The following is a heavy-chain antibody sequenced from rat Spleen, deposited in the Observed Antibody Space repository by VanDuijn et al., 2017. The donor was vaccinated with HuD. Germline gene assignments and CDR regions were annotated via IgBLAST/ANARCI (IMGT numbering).Heavy chain of an antibody. CDR2: ISYDGSRT. D-gene: IGHD1-9*01. CDR1: GFTFSDYG. J-gene: IGHJ2*01. V-gene: IGHV5-29*01. Sequence: EVQMVESGGGLVQPGRSLKLSCAASGFTFSDYGMAWVRQTPTKGLEWVATISYDGSRTYYRDSVKGRFTISRDNAKNTLYLQMDSLRSEDTATYYCVRHGYTRYYFDYWGQGVMVTVSS. CDR3: VRHGYTRYYFDY.